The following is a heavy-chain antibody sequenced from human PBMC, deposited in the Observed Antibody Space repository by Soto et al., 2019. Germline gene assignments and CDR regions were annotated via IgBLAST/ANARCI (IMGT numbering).Heavy chain of an antibody. J-gene: IGHJ4*02. CDR3: ARAASYASSYYFDF. CDR2: IYYSGST. Sequence: SETLSLTCTVSGGSVSSGSYYWSWIRQPPGKGLEWIGFIYYSGSTSYYPSFKSRVTISLDTSRNQFSLKLSSVTAADTAVYYCARAASYASSYYFDFWGQGKLVTVSS. CDR1: GGSVSSGSYY. D-gene: IGHD6-6*01. V-gene: IGHV4-61*01.